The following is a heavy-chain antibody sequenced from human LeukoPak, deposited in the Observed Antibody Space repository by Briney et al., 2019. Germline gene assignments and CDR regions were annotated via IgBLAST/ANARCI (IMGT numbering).Heavy chain of an antibody. CDR3: TTDLYYDYVWGSYRHFDY. V-gene: IGHV3-15*01. Sequence: GGSLRLSCAASGFTFNHYGIHWVRQAPGKGLEWVGRIKSKTDGGTTDYAAPVKGRFTISRDDSKNTLYLQMNSLKTEDTTVYYCTTDLYYDYVWGSYRHFDYWGQGTLVTVSS. CDR2: IKSKTDGGTT. J-gene: IGHJ4*02. CDR1: GFTFNHYG. D-gene: IGHD3-16*02.